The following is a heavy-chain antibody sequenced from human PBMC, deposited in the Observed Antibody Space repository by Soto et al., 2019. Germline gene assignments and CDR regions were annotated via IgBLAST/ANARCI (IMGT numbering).Heavy chain of an antibody. CDR2: IYTSGST. V-gene: IGHV4-4*07. J-gene: IGHJ6*02. CDR1: GGSISIYY. Sequence: SETLSLTCTVSGGSISIYYWSWIRQPAGKGLEWIGRIYTSGSTNYNPPLKSRVTMSVGTSKNQFSLKLSSVTAADTAVYYCARDRFPPLIADYGDGMDVWGQGTTVTVSS. CDR3: ARDRFPPLIADYGDGMDV. D-gene: IGHD3-10*01.